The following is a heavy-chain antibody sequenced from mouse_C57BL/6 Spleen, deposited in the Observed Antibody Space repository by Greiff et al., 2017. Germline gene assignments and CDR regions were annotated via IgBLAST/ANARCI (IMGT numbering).Heavy chain of an antibody. CDR3: ALNWDGYAMDY. D-gene: IGHD4-1*01. J-gene: IGHJ4*01. CDR2: IHPNSGST. Sequence: VQLQQPGAELVKPGASVKLSCKASGYTFTSYWMHWVKQRPGKGLEWIGMIHPNSGSTNYNEKFKSKATLTVDKSSSTAYRQLSSLTSEDSAVYYCALNWDGYAMDYWGQGTSVTVSS. V-gene: IGHV1-64*01. CDR1: GYTFTSYW.